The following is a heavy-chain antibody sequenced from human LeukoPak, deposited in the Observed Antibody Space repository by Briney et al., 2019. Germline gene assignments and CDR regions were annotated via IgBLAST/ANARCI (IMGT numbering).Heavy chain of an antibody. CDR2: VYYSGST. CDR3: ARGHSGTYYGFDM. CDR1: GGSISRQY. D-gene: IGHD1-26*01. J-gene: IGHJ3*02. V-gene: IGHV4-59*11. Sequence: SETLSLTCTVSGGSISRQYWSWIRQPPGKGLEWNGYVYYSGSTKYNSSLKSRVTVSVDTSNNQFSLKLSSVTAADTAVYYCARGHSGTYYGFDMWGQGTMVTVSS.